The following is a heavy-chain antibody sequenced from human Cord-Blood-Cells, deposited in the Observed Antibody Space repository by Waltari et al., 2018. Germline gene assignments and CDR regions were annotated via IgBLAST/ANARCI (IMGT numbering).Heavy chain of an antibody. CDR2: INHSGST. D-gene: IGHD4-17*01. CDR1: GGSFSGYY. Sequence: QVQLQQWGAGLLKPSETLSLTCAVYGGSFSGYYWSWIRQPPGKGLEWIGEINHSGSTTSNPCLNGRVTISVDTSKKQFSLKLRSVTAADTAVYYCARGYGGNSRPDGCTYDWFDPWGQGTLVTVSS. V-gene: IGHV4-34*01. J-gene: IGHJ5*02. CDR3: ARGYGGNSRPDGCTYDWFDP.